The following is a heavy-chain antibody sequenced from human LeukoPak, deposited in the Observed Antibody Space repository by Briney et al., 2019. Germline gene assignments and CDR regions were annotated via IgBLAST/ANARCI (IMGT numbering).Heavy chain of an antibody. V-gene: IGHV1-18*01. J-gene: IGHJ4*02. D-gene: IGHD6-13*01. CDR1: GYTFTSYG. CDR3: AREGIAAADSPSDY. Sequence: ASVKVSCKASGYTFTSYGISWVRQAPGQGLEWMGWISAYNGNPNYAQKLQGRVTMTTDTSTSTAYMELRSLRSDDTAVYYCAREGIAAADSPSDYWGQGTLVTVSS. CDR2: ISAYNGNP.